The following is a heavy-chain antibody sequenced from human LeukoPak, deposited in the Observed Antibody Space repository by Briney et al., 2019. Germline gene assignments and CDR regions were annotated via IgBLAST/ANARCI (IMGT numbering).Heavy chain of an antibody. J-gene: IGHJ3*02. CDR2: ISGSGGST. D-gene: IGHD6-19*01. Sequence: GGSLRLSCAASGFTFSSYAMSWVRQAPGKGLEWVSAISGSGGSTYYADSVKGRFTISRDNSKNTLYLQMNSLRAEDTAVYYCARTQWLVWAVDIWGQGTMVTVSS. V-gene: IGHV3-23*01. CDR1: GFTFSSYA. CDR3: ARTQWLVWAVDI.